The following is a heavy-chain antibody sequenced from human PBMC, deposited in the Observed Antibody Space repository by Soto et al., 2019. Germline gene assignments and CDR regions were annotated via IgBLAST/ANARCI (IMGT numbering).Heavy chain of an antibody. CDR2: IIPIFGTA. CDR1: GGTFSSYA. V-gene: IGHV1-69*13. Sequence: SVKVSCKASGGTFSSYAISWVRQAPGQGLEWMGGIIPIFGTANYAQKFQGRVTITADESTSTAYMELSSLRSEDTAVYYCARGTTVVPPFGFDPWGQGTLVTVSS. D-gene: IGHD4-17*01. CDR3: ARGTTVVPPFGFDP. J-gene: IGHJ5*02.